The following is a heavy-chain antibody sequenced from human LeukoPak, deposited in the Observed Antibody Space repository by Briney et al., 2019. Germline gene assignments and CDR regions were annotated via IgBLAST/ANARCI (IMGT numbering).Heavy chain of an antibody. J-gene: IGHJ6*03. Sequence: GGSLRLSCAASGFTFSSYSMNWVRQAPGKGLEWVAVIWYGGGNKYYADSVKGRFTISRDNSKNTLYLQMNSLRAEDTAVYYCAKGGGSVAVRDYMDVWGKGTTVTVSS. V-gene: IGHV3-30*02. D-gene: IGHD3-10*01. CDR3: AKGGGSVAVRDYMDV. CDR2: IWYGGGNK. CDR1: GFTFSSYS.